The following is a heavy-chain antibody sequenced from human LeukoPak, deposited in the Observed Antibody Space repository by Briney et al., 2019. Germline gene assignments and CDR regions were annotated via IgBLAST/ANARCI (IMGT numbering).Heavy chain of an antibody. Sequence: KTSETLSLTCTVSGGSISSGGYYWSWIRQHPGKGLEWIGYIYYSGSTYYNPSLKSRITISVDTSKNQFSLKLNSVTPEDTAVYFCARAVAGGRYFDLWGRGTLVTVSS. D-gene: IGHD4-23*01. CDR2: IYYSGST. V-gene: IGHV4-31*03. J-gene: IGHJ2*01. CDR1: GGSISSGGYY. CDR3: ARAVAGGRYFDL.